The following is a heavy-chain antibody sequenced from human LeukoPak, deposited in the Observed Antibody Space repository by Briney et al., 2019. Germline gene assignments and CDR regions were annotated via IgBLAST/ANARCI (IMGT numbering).Heavy chain of an antibody. Sequence: GASVKVSCKASGGTFSSYAISWVRQAPGQGLEWMGGIIPIFGTANYAQRFQGRVTISADKSTSTAYLELRSPRSEDTAVYYCARTPRTSSSSLPGLYYYYYYMDVWGKGTTVTVSS. J-gene: IGHJ6*03. D-gene: IGHD6-6*01. CDR2: IIPIFGTA. V-gene: IGHV1-69*06. CDR3: ARTPRTSSSSLPGLYYYYYYMDV. CDR1: GGTFSSYA.